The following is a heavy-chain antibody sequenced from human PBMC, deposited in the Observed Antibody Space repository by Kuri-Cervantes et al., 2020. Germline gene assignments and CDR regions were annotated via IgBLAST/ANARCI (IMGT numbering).Heavy chain of an antibody. D-gene: IGHD5-18*01. Sequence: GGSLRLSCAASGFTFSSYSMNWVRQAPGKGLEWVSAIGTAGDTYYPGSVKGRFTISRENAKNSLYLQMNSLRAGDTAVYYCARGSRIQLWAEPGVDAFDIWGQGTMVTVSS. CDR1: GFTFSSYS. V-gene: IGHV3-13*01. CDR2: IGTAGDT. CDR3: ARGSRIQLWAEPGVDAFDI. J-gene: IGHJ3*02.